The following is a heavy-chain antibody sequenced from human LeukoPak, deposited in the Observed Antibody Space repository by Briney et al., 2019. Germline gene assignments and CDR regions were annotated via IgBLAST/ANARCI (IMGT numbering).Heavy chain of an antibody. CDR1: GFTFSSSE. CDR3: ARLTVTTKDAFDI. D-gene: IGHD4-17*01. Sequence: GGSLRLSCAASGFTFSSSEMNWVRQAPGKGLEWVSYIGSSDTTVHYADSVEGRFTISRDNAKNSQYLQMNSLRAEDTATYYCARLTVTTKDAFDIWGQGTMVIVSS. V-gene: IGHV3-48*03. J-gene: IGHJ3*02. CDR2: IGSSDTTV.